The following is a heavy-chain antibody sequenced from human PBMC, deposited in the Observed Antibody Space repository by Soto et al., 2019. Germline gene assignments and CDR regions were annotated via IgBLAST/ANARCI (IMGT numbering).Heavy chain of an antibody. V-gene: IGHV3-23*01. Sequence: EVQLLESGGGLVQPGGSLRLSCAASGFTFSSYAMSWVRQAPGKGLEWVSAISGSGVSTYYADCVKGRFTISRDNSKNTLYLQMNSLRAEDTAVYYCAKEHHYSSSWSEFDYWGQGTLVSVSS. CDR1: GFTFSSYA. D-gene: IGHD6-13*01. CDR3: AKEHHYSSSWSEFDY. CDR2: ISGSGVST. J-gene: IGHJ4*02.